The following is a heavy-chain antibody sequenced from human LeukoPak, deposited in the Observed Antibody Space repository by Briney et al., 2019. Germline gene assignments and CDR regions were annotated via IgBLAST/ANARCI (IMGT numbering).Heavy chain of an antibody. V-gene: IGHV3-15*01. CDR2: IKSKTDGGTT. D-gene: IGHD3-10*01. CDR1: GFAFSNAW. J-gene: IGHJ3*02. Sequence: GGSLRLSCAASGFAFSNAWMSWVRQAPGKGLEWVGRIKSKTDGGTTDYAAPVKGRFTISRDDSKNTLYLQMNSLKTEDTAVYYCTTDYYGSGSYPDAFDIWGRGTMVTVSS. CDR3: TTDYYGSGSYPDAFDI.